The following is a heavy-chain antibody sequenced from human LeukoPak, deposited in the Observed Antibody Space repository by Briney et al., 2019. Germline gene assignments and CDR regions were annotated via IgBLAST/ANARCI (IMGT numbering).Heavy chain of an antibody. J-gene: IGHJ4*02. Sequence: GGSLRLSCAASGFTFSTYSMNWVRQAPGKGLEWVCGVNWNGGSTGYADSVKGRFTISRDNAKNSLYLQMNSLRAEDTALYYCARGFLADLSMVWVDFWGQGTLVTVSS. V-gene: IGHV3-20*04. CDR2: VNWNGGST. CDR1: GFTFSTYS. D-gene: IGHD3-10*01. CDR3: ARGFLADLSMVWVDF.